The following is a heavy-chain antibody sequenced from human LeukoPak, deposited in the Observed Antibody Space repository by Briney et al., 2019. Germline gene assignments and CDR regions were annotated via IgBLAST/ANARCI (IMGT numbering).Heavy chain of an antibody. CDR2: IKTKSDGGPT. CDR3: TTNDAFDI. V-gene: IGHV3-15*01. Sequence: PGGSLRLSCVASGFTFSNAWMNWVRQAPGKGLEWVGHIKTKSDGGPTDYAAPVKGRFTISRDDSKNTLYLQMNSLKTEDTAVYYCTTNDAFDIWGQGTTVTVSS. CDR1: GFTFSNAW. J-gene: IGHJ3*02.